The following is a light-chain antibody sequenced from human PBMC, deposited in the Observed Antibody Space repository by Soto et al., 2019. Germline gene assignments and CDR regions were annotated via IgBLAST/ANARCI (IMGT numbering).Light chain of an antibody. CDR3: QQLDTFPRT. J-gene: IGKJ3*01. Sequence: DIQLTQSPSFVSASVGDRVTITCRASQGISSHLAWYQQKPGQAPKVLIYAASLLQSGVPSRFSGSGSGTEFTLPINSLQPEDLATNYCQQLDTFPRTFGPGTKVDVK. CDR2: AAS. V-gene: IGKV1-9*01. CDR1: QGISSH.